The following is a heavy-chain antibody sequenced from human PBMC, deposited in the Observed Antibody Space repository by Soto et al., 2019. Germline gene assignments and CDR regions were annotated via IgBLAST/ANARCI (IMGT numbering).Heavy chain of an antibody. CDR3: ASGYRENYFYAMDV. V-gene: IGHV1-69*01. J-gene: IGHJ6*02. D-gene: IGHD6-25*01. CDR2: IIPMFGIG. Sequence: QVQLVQSGAEVKMPGSSVRVSCKASGGSFSKYGISWVRQAPGQGLEWMGGIIPMFGIGNYAEKFLGRVTITADESTRTSHLELSSLRSEEKDVSFCASGYRENYFYAMDVWGQGTTVTVSS. CDR1: GGSFSKYG.